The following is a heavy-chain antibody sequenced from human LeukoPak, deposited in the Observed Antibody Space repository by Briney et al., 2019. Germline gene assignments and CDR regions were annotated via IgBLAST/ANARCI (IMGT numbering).Heavy chain of an antibody. J-gene: IGHJ4*02. CDR2: IYHSGNT. CDR3: ARGGSYSDY. D-gene: IGHD1-26*01. V-gene: IGHV4-38-2*02. CDR1: NYSISSANY. Sequence: PSETLSLTCTVSNYSISSANYWGWIRQPPGKGLEWIGSIYHSGNTYYNPSLKSRVTISVDTSKNQFSLKLSPVTAADTAVYYCARGGSYSDYWGQGTLVTVSS.